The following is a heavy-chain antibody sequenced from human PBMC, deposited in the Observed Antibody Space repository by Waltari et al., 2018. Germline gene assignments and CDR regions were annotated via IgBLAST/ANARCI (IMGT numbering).Heavy chain of an antibody. D-gene: IGHD6-13*01. CDR1: GYTFTDYY. Sequence: EVQLVQSGAEVKKPGATVKLPCKASGYTFTDYYLHWVQQAPGKGLEWMGRVDPEDGETIYAEKFQGRVTITADTSTDTAYMELSSLRSEDTAVYYCATVAAAGIKFSYMDVWGKGTTVTVSS. CDR3: ATVAAAGIKFSYMDV. J-gene: IGHJ6*03. V-gene: IGHV1-69-2*01. CDR2: VDPEDGET.